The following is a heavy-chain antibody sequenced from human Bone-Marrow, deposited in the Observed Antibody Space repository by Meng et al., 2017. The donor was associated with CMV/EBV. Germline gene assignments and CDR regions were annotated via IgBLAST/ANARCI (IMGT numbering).Heavy chain of an antibody. Sequence: ASVKVSCKASGYTFTSYYMHWVRQAPGQGLEWMGIINPSGVSTSYAQKFQGRVTTTRDTSTSIVYMELSSLRSEDTAVYYCARGGLWFGELLGVGNWFDPWGQGTLVTVSS. J-gene: IGHJ5*02. D-gene: IGHD3-10*01. CDR3: ARGGLWFGELLGVGNWFDP. CDR1: GYTFTSYY. CDR2: INPSGVST. V-gene: IGHV1-46*01.